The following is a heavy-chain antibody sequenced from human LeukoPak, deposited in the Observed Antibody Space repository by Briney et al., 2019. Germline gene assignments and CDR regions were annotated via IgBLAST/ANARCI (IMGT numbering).Heavy chain of an antibody. D-gene: IGHD6-19*01. CDR2: ISSSSVYI. V-gene: IGHV3-21*04. CDR3: ATNLPSGWYTRVYFDY. J-gene: IGHJ4*02. Sequence: GGSLRLSRAASGFTFSSYSKNWVRQAPGKGLEWVSSISSSSVYINYADSVKGRFTISRDNSKNTLYLQMNSLRAEDTAVYYCATNLPSGWYTRVYFDYWGQGTLVTVSS. CDR1: GFTFSSYS.